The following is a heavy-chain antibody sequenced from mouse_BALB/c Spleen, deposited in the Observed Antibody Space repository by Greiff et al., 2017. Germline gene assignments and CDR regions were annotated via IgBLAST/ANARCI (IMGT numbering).Heavy chain of an antibody. CDR1: GFTFSSYA. CDR3: AGGDFDY. CDR2: ISSGGSYT. V-gene: IGHV5-9-3*01. Sequence: EVQRVESGGGLVKPGGSLKLSCAASGFTFSSYAMSWVRQTPEKRLEWVATISSGGSYTYYPDSVKGRFTISRDNAKNTLYLQMSSLRSEDTAMYYCAGGDFDYWGQGTTLTVSS. J-gene: IGHJ2*01.